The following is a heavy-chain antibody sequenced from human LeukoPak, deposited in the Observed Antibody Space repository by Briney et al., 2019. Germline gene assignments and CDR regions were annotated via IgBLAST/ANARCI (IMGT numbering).Heavy chain of an antibody. CDR2: INWNGGST. D-gene: IGHD3-10*01. V-gene: IGHV3-20*04. CDR3: ARVRGGFGEPSPNDAFDI. Sequence: GGSLRLSCVGFGYTFDDHGMSWVRQAPGKGLEWVAGINWNGGSTGYADSVKGRFTISRDNSKNTLYLQMNSLRAEDTAVYYCARVRGGFGEPSPNDAFDIWGQGTMVTVSS. CDR1: GYTFDDHG. J-gene: IGHJ3*02.